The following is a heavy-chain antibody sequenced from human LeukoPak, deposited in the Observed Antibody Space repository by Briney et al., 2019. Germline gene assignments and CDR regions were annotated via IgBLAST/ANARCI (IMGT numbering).Heavy chain of an antibody. J-gene: IGHJ4*02. CDR2: IDPSDSYT. Sequence: GESLKISCKGSGYSFPSYWITWVRQMPGKGLEWMGRIDPSDSYTNYSPSFQGHVTISADKSISTAYLQWSSLKASDTAMYYCARSYSGYDYLDYWGQGTLVTVSS. D-gene: IGHD5-12*01. CDR3: ARSYSGYDYLDY. V-gene: IGHV5-10-1*01. CDR1: GYSFPSYW.